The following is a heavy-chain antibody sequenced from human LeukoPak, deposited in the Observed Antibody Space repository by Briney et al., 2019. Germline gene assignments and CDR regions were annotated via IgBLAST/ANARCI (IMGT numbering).Heavy chain of an antibody. J-gene: IGHJ6*02. CDR2: IYSGGST. CDR1: GFAVSSNY. Sequence: GGSLRLSCAASGFAVSSNYMSWVRQAPGKGLEWVSVIYSGGSTYYADSVKGRFTISRDNSKNTLYLQMNRLRAEDTAVYYCARGRIAAADTTLYYYGMGVWGQGTTVTVSS. V-gene: IGHV3-66*01. D-gene: IGHD6-13*01. CDR3: ARGRIAAADTTLYYYGMGV.